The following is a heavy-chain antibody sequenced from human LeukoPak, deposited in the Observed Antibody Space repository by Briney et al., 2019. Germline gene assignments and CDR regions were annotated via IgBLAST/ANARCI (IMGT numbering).Heavy chain of an antibody. CDR3: TREIRYFDWFQADY. CDR1: GFTFGDHS. CDR2: IRSKAYGGTA. V-gene: IGHV3-49*03. Sequence: GGSLRLSCTASGFTFGDHSVSWFRQAPGKGLEWVGFIRSKAYGGTAEYAASVKGRFTISRDDSKSVAYLQVDSLKTEDTAVYYCTREIRYFDWFQADYWGQGTLATVSS. J-gene: IGHJ4*02. D-gene: IGHD3-9*01.